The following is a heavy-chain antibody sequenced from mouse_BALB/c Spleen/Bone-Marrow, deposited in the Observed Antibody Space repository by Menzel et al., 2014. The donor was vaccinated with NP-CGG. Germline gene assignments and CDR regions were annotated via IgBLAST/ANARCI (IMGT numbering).Heavy chain of an antibody. D-gene: IGHD3-1*01. CDR3: ARWGYLDY. CDR2: IDPSDSYI. J-gene: IGHJ2*01. CDR1: GYTFTRSY. Sequence: QVHVKQSGAEFAKPGASVRLSCKASGYTFTRSYIHWVKQRPGQDLEWIGEIDPSDSYINYNQKFKGKATLTVDKSSSTAYMQLSSLTSEDSALYYCARWGYLDYWGQGTTLTVSS. V-gene: IGHV1-69*02.